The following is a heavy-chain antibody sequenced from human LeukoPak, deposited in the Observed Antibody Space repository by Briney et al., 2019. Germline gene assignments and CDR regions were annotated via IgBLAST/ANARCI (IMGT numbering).Heavy chain of an antibody. V-gene: IGHV4-59*01. Sequence: PSETLSLTCTVSGGSISTYYWSWIRQPPGKRLEWLGYIFYTGSTTYNPSLKSRITISVDTSKNHLSLKLSSVTAADTAAYYCAKRGYFDCWGQGTLVTVSS. CDR1: GGSISTYY. CDR2: IFYTGST. CDR3: AKRGYFDC. J-gene: IGHJ4*02.